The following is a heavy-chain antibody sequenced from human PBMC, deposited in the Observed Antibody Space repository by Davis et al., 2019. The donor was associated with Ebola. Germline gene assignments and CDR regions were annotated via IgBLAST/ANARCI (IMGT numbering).Heavy chain of an antibody. CDR1: GYTFTSYG. D-gene: IGHD6-13*01. J-gene: IGHJ4*02. CDR3: ARGRGSIADTPDFDY. CDR2: ISAYNGNT. V-gene: IGHV1-18*01. Sequence: AASVQVSCKASGYTFTSYGISWVRQAPGQGLEWMGWISAYNGNTNYAQKLQGRVTMTTDTSTSTAYMELRSLRSDDTAVYYCARGRGSIADTPDFDYWGQGTLVTVSS.